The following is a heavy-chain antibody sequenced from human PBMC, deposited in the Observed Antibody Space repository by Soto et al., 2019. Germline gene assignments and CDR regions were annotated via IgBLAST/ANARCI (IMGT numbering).Heavy chain of an antibody. Sequence: QAQLVQSGAEVKKPGASVKVSCEAFGYTFTGYYIHWVRQAPGQGLEWVGWINPKSGDTKYAQKFQGRVIMTRDTSITTVYMEVIGLRPDDTAVYYCARDGLYDVDIPGWLDPWRQGTPVTVAS. CDR3: ARDGLYDVDIPGWLDP. CDR1: GYTFTGYY. D-gene: IGHD2-21*01. J-gene: IGHJ5*02. CDR2: INPKSGDT. V-gene: IGHV1-2*02.